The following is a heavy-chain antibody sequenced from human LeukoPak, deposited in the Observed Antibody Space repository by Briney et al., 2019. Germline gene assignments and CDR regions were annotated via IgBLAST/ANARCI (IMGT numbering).Heavy chain of an antibody. D-gene: IGHD3-3*01. CDR2: IAHGGRP. CDR3: ARVGKYDFWSGHDETRLDY. Sequence: SETLSLTCTVSNYSISSAYYWGWIRQPPGKGLEWIGSIAHGGRPYYNPSLMSRVTISVDTSKNQFSLKLSSVTAADTAVYYCARVGKYDFWSGHDETRLDYWGQGSLVTVSS. CDR1: NYSISSAYY. V-gene: IGHV4-38-2*02. J-gene: IGHJ4*02.